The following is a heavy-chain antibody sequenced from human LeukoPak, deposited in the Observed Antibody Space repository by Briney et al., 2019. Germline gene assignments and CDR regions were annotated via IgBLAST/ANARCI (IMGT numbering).Heavy chain of an antibody. Sequence: PGGSLTLSCAGSGFTFSSYAMSWVRQAPGKGLEWVSIIYSGGSTYYADSVKGRFTISRDDFKHTVYLQMNNLRAEDTAVYYCARASEGSAWYVDSWGQGTLVTVSS. V-gene: IGHV3-53*01. CDR3: ARASEGSAWYVDS. J-gene: IGHJ4*02. CDR1: GFTFSSYA. D-gene: IGHD6-19*01. CDR2: IYSGGST.